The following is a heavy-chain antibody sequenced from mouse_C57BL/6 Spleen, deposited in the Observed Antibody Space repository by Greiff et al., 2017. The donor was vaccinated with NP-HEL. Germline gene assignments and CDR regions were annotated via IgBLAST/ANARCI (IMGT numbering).Heavy chain of an antibody. D-gene: IGHD1-1*01. CDR1: GYTFTSYW. CDR3: ALLITTVVAGYYFDY. J-gene: IGHJ2*01. V-gene: IGHV1-69*01. Sequence: QVQLQQSGAELVMPGASVKLSCKASGYTFTSYWMHWVKQRPGQGLEWIGEIDPSDSYTNYNQKFKGKSTLTVDKSSSTAYMQLSSPTSEDSAVYYCALLITTVVAGYYFDYWGQGTTLTVSS. CDR2: IDPSDSYT.